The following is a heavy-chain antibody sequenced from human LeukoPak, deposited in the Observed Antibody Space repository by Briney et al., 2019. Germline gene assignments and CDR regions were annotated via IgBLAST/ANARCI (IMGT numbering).Heavy chain of an antibody. D-gene: IGHD1-26*01. Sequence: SETLSLICTVSGGSISSGTYYWAGIRQPPGKGLEWIGSIYYSGSIHYNPSPKSRLTISVDTSKNQFSLKLSSVTAADTAVYYCARDKRVGAINFDYWGQGTLVTVSS. J-gene: IGHJ4*02. V-gene: IGHV4-39*02. CDR3: ARDKRVGAINFDY. CDR1: GGSISSGTYY. CDR2: IYYSGSI.